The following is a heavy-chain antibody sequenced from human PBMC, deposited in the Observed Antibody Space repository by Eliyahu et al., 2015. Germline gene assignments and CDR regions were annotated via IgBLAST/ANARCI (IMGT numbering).Heavy chain of an antibody. CDR3: ARDASGRERRFDP. CDR2: IYYSGST. J-gene: IGHJ5*02. CDR1: GCXISXYX. V-gene: IGHV4-59*01. Sequence: QVQLQESGPGLVKPSETLSLTCTXXGCXISXYXWXWIRQPPGKGLEWIGYIYYSGSTNYNPSLKSRVTISVDTSKNQFSLKLSSVTAADTAVYYCARDASGRERRFDPWGQGTLVTVSS. D-gene: IGHD3-10*01.